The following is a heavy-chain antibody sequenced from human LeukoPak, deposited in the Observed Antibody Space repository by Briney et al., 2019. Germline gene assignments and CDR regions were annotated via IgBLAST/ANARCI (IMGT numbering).Heavy chain of an antibody. J-gene: IGHJ4*02. D-gene: IGHD1-7*01. Sequence: PGGSLRLPCAASGFTFTSYAMTWVRQAPGKGLEWVSSISGGGTTTYYADSAKGRFTISRDTSKTTLYLQMNSLSAEDTAVYYCAKGSNNWNYAYFDYWGQGTLVTVSS. V-gene: IGHV3-23*01. CDR1: GFTFTSYA. CDR3: AKGSNNWNYAYFDY. CDR2: ISGGGTTT.